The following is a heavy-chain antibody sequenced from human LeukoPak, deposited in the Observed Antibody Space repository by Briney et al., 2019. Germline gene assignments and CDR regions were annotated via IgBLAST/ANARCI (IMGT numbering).Heavy chain of an antibody. CDR3: ARAHPITMVRGVKRRSWFDP. V-gene: IGHV4-34*01. J-gene: IGHJ5*02. Sequence: PSETLSLTCAVYGGSFSGYYWSWIRQPPGKGLEWIGEINHSGSTNYNPSLKSRVTISVDTSKNQFSLKLSSVTAADTAVYYCARAHPITMVRGVKRRSWFDPWGQGTLVTVSS. CDR2: INHSGST. D-gene: IGHD3-10*01. CDR1: GGSFSGYY.